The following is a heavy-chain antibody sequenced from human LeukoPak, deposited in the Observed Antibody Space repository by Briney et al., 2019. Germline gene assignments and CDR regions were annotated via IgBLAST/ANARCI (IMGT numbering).Heavy chain of an antibody. CDR2: IYSGGST. Sequence: PGGSLRLSCAASGFTVSSNYMSWVRQAPGKGLEWVSVIYSGGSTYYADSVKGRSTISRDNSKNTLYLQMNSLRAEDTAVYYCARASNGGYFDYWGQGTLVTVSS. V-gene: IGHV3-53*01. J-gene: IGHJ4*02. CDR3: ARASNGGYFDY. CDR1: GFTVSSNY. D-gene: IGHD3-10*01.